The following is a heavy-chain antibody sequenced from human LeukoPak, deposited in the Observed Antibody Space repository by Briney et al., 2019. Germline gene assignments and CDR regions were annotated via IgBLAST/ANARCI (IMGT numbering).Heavy chain of an antibody. CDR2: ISSSGSTI. CDR1: GFTFSDYY. V-gene: IGHV3-11*04. D-gene: IGHD2-8*01. CDR3: AKDRRIVLMVYALHDAFDI. Sequence: GGSLRLSCAASGFTFSDYYMSWIRQAPGKGLEWVSYISSSGSTIYYADSVKGRFTISRDNAKNSLYLQMNSPRAEDTAVYYCAKDRRIVLMVYALHDAFDIWGQGTMVTVSS. J-gene: IGHJ3*02.